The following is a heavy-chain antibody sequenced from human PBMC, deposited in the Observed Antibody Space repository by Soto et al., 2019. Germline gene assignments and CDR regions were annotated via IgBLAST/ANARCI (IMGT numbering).Heavy chain of an antibody. J-gene: IGHJ4*01. D-gene: IGHD1-7*01. CDR2: IYYSGGT. V-gene: IGHV4-31*02. CDR3: ARVAYQTREFDY. Sequence: SETLSLTCTVSGGSINSGAYYWSWIRQLPGKGLEWIGYIYYSGGTYYNPSLKSRITISIDTSKNQFSLKLSSVTAADTAVFYCARVAYQTREFDYWGQGTLVTV. CDR1: GGSINSGAYY.